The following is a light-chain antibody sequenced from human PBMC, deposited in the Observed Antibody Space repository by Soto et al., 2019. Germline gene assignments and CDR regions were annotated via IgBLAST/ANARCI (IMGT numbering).Light chain of an antibody. J-gene: IGKJ4*01. CDR3: MQALQLPLT. CDR1: QSLLHSHGYTY. CDR2: MGS. Sequence: DIVMTQSPVSLPFTPGEPASISCRASQSLLHSHGYTYLDWYLQKPGQSPQLLIYMGSTRASGVPDRFSGSGSDTDFKLKISRVEAEDVGVYYCMQALQLPLTFGGGTKVEIK. V-gene: IGKV2-28*01.